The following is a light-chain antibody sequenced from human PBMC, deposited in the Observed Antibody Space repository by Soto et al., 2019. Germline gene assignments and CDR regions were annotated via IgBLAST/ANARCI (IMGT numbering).Light chain of an antibody. J-gene: IGLJ3*02. CDR2: DVS. CDR3: SSYGGVSAPVL. Sequence: QPVLTQPASVSGSPGQSITISCTGTSSDVGGYNYVSWYQHHPGKVPKLMIYDVSHRPSGVSNRFSGSKSGNTASLTISGLQAEDEADYYCSSYGGVSAPVLFGGGTKLTVL. CDR1: SSDVGGYNY. V-gene: IGLV2-14*03.